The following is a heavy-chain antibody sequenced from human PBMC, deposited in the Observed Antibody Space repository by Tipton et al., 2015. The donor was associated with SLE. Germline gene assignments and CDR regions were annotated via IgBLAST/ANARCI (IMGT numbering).Heavy chain of an antibody. J-gene: IGHJ3*02. CDR1: GGSISSYY. CDR3: ARLSGSNYGSGRDS. Sequence: GLVKPSETLSLTCTVSGGSISSYYWSWIRQPPGKGLEWIGYIYYSGSTKYNPSLKSRVTISVDTSKNQFSLKLSSVTAADTAGYYCARLSGSNYGSGRDSWGPGTMAAVTS. V-gene: IGHV4-59*08. CDR2: IYYSGST. D-gene: IGHD3-10*01.